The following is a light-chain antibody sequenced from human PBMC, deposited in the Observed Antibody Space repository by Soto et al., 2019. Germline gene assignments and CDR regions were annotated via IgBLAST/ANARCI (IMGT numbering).Light chain of an antibody. CDR3: SSYEGSSPLDV. J-gene: IGLJ1*01. CDR2: EVS. V-gene: IGLV2-8*01. CDR1: SSDVGGYKY. Sequence: QSVLTQPPSASGSPGQSVTISCTGTSSDVGGYKYVSWYQRHPGKAPKLILYEVSKRPSGVPDRFSGSKSGNTASLTVSGLQAEDEADYYCSSYEGSSPLDVFGTGTKVTVL.